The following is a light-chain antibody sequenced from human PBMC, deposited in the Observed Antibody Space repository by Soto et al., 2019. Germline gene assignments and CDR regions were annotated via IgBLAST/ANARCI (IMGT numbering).Light chain of an antibody. Sequence: QSVLTQSPSVSGAPGQRVTISCTGSTSNIGSGYNVNWYQLLPGTAPKLLIYDNTNRPSGVPDQFSGSKSGTSASLAITGLQAEDEADYYCQSYDSSLSGFVIFGGGTKVTVL. CDR1: TSNIGSGYN. J-gene: IGLJ2*01. CDR2: DNT. V-gene: IGLV1-40*01. CDR3: QSYDSSLSGFVI.